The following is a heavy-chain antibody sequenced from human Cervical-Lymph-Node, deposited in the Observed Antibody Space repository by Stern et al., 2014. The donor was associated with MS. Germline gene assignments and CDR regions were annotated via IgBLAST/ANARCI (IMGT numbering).Heavy chain of an antibody. CDR3: ARGASCSSSSCYHYGLDV. V-gene: IGHV4-4*02. D-gene: IGHD2-2*01. CDR2: IFHNGKS. Sequence: QVQLVESGPGLVKPSGTLSLTCDVSGGSISSSDWWNWVRQSPGKGLEWIGEIFHNGKSKYTPSPKSRVTMSMDRSKNQPSLNLTSVTAADTAIYYCARGASCSSSSCYHYGLDVWGPGTTVTVSS. J-gene: IGHJ6*02. CDR1: GGSISSSDW.